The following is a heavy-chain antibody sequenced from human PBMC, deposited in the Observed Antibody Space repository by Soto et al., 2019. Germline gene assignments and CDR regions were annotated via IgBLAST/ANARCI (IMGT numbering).Heavy chain of an antibody. D-gene: IGHD3-3*01. J-gene: IGHJ3*01. CDR3: VIVGRTS. CDR1: GLPFSDYY. Sequence: VQVVESGGGLVQPGGSLRLSCAGSGLPFSDYYFDWVRQSPGKGLEWVGPSKNKANGYTMEYAASVKGRFTISRDDSKNSVFLQMSSLRTEDTAVYYCVIVGRTSWGHGTTVTVPS. V-gene: IGHV3-72*01. CDR2: SKNKANGYTM.